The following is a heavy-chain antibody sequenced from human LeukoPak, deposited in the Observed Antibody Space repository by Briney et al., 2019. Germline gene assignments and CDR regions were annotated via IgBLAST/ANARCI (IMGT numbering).Heavy chain of an antibody. CDR3: AVWSNYYTSAFDI. Sequence: SETLSLTCTVSGGSISSGSYYWSWIRQPAGKGLEWIGRIYSSGSTDYNPSLKSRVTISMDTSKNQFSLKLSSVTAADTAVYYCAVWSNYYTSAFDIWGQGTMVTVS. CDR2: IYSSGST. CDR1: GGSISSGSYY. D-gene: IGHD3-3*01. J-gene: IGHJ3*02. V-gene: IGHV4-61*02.